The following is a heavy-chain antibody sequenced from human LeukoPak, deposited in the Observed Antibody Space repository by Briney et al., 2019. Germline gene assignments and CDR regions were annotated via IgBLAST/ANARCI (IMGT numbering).Heavy chain of an antibody. CDR1: GGSISGSNW. CDR2: IYHSGST. CDR3: ARDWDNQNAFDI. J-gene: IGHJ3*02. V-gene: IGHV4-4*02. D-gene: IGHD1-26*01. Sequence: SETLSLTCAVSGGSISGSNWWSWVRQPPGKGLEWIGEIYHSGSTNYNPSLKSRVTISVDKSKNQFSLKLSSVTAADTAVYYCARDWDNQNAFDIWGQGTMVTVSS.